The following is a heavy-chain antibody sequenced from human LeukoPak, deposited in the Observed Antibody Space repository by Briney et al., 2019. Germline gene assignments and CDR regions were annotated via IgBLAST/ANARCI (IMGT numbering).Heavy chain of an antibody. J-gene: IGHJ4*02. D-gene: IGHD6-19*01. V-gene: IGHV1-2*02. CDR3: ARVLFYSSGNKSNRVDY. Sequence: ASVKVSCKASGYTFTGYYIHWVRQAPGQGLEWMGWINPNSGGANNAQKFQGRVTMTRDTSISTAYMELSRLRSDDTAVYYCARVLFYSSGNKSNRVDYWGQGTLVTVSS. CDR1: GYTFTGYY. CDR2: INPNSGGA.